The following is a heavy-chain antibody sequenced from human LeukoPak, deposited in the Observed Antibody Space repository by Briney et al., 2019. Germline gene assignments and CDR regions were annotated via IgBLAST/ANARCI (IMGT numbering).Heavy chain of an antibody. CDR3: ARQEMGHDY. V-gene: IGHV4-39*01. CDR1: GGSISSSSYY. Sequence: NTSETLSLTCTVSGGSISSSSYYWGWIRRPPGKGLEWIGSVYYSGSTYYNPSLKSRVTISVDTSKNQFSLKLSSVTAADTAVYYCARQEMGHDYWGQGTLVTVSS. CDR2: VYYSGST. J-gene: IGHJ4*02. D-gene: IGHD2-8*01.